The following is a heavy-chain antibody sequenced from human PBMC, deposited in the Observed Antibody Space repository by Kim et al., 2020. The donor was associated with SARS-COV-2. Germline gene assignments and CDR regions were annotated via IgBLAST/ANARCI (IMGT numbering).Heavy chain of an antibody. CDR2: IYTSGST. V-gene: IGHV4-61*02. CDR1: GGSISSGSYY. Sequence: SETLSLTCTVSGGSISSGSYYWSWIRQPAGKGLEWIGRIYTSGSTNYNPSLKSRVTISVDTSKNQFSLKLSSVTAADTAVYYCAREGAYYYDSSGPTDAFDIWGQGTMVTVSS. J-gene: IGHJ3*02. CDR3: AREGAYYYDSSGPTDAFDI. D-gene: IGHD3-22*01.